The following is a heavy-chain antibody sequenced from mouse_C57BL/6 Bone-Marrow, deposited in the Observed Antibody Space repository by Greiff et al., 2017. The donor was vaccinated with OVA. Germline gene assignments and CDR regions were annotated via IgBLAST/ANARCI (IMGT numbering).Heavy chain of an antibody. CDR2: FYPGSGSI. CDR1: GYTFTEYT. J-gene: IGHJ1*03. D-gene: IGHD1-1*01. Sequence: QVQLQQSGAELVKPGASVKLSCKASGYTFTEYTIHWVKQRSGQGLEWIGWFYPGSGSIKYDEKFKDKATLTADKSSRTVYMELSRLTSEDSAVYFCERHEASYYYGSSRWYFDVWGTGTTVTVSS. V-gene: IGHV1-62-2*01. CDR3: ERHEASYYYGSSRWYFDV.